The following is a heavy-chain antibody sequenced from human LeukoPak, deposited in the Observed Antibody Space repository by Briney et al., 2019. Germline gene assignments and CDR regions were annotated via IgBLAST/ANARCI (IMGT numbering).Heavy chain of an antibody. D-gene: IGHD3-10*01. CDR1: GFTFSTYS. CDR2: IRHDSSDI. V-gene: IGHV3-48*01. CDR3: ARDWFGELI. Sequence: GGSLRLSCAVSGFTFSTYSMNWVCQAPGKGLEWISFIRHDSSDIYYADSVKGRFTISRDNARDSLYLQMNSLRAEDTAVYYCARDWFGELIWGQGTLVTVSS. J-gene: IGHJ4*02.